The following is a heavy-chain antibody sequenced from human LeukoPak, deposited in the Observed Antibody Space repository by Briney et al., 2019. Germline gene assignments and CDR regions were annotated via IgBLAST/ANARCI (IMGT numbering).Heavy chain of an antibody. CDR1: GFTFSRHG. CDR2: ISNDGTIE. D-gene: IGHD2-15*01. V-gene: IGHV3-30*18. CDR3: TKEGATGSRYNFDY. Sequence: GRSLRLSCAASGFTFSRHGMHWVRQAPGKGLEWVAVISNDGTIEYYADSVEGRFTISRDNSKNTVSLQMNSLREDDTAVFYCTKEGATGSRYNFDYWGQGTLVTVSS. J-gene: IGHJ4*02.